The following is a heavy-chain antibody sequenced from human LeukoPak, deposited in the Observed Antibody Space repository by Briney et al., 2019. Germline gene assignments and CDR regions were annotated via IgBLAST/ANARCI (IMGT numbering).Heavy chain of an antibody. CDR2: INAGNGNT. Sequence: ASVKVSCKASGYTFTSYAMHWVRQAPGQRLEWMGWINAGNGNTKYSQKFQGRVTITRDTSASTAYMELSSLRFEDTAVYYCARDYDILTGYFRAEYFQHWGQGTLVTVSS. V-gene: IGHV1-3*01. CDR3: ARDYDILTGYFRAEYFQH. J-gene: IGHJ1*01. CDR1: GYTFTSYA. D-gene: IGHD3-9*01.